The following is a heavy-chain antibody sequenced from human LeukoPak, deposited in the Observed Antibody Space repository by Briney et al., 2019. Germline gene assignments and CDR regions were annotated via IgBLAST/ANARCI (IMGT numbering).Heavy chain of an antibody. CDR3: ARSIPYGTTWYGRSDY. CDR1: GFTFSSYS. J-gene: IGHJ4*02. CDR2: ISSSSSYI. V-gene: IGHV3-21*01. D-gene: IGHD6-13*01. Sequence: GGSLRLSCAASGFTFSSYSMNWVRQAPGKGLEWVSSISSSSSYIYYADSVKGRFTISRDNAKNSLYLQMNSLRAEDTAVYYCARSIPYGTTWYGRSDYWGQGTLVTVSS.